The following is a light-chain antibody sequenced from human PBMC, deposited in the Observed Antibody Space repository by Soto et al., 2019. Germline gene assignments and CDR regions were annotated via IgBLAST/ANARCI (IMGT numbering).Light chain of an antibody. CDR3: SSYTSSSTLGV. CDR1: SNDVGAYDY. CDR2: EVR. Sequence: VLTQPASVSGSPGQSITISCTGTSNDVGAYDYVSWYQQHPGKPPKLMIFEVRNRPSGVSSRFSGSRSGNTASLTISGLQAEDEADYYCSSYTSSSTLGVFGGGTKVTVL. V-gene: IGLV2-14*01. J-gene: IGLJ2*01.